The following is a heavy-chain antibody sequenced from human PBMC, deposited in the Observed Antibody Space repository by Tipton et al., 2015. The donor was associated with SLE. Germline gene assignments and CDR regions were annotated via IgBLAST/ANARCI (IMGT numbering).Heavy chain of an antibody. CDR2: VNDGGNI. CDR1: GGSFSGYY. D-gene: IGHD6-13*01. V-gene: IGHV4-34*01. CDR3: RAYSSSWPGDY. Sequence: TLSLTCAVYGGSFSGYYWSWIRQPPGKGLEWIEEVNDGGNINYNPSLMTRVTISGDTSKNQISLRLNSVTAADTAVYYCRAYSSSWPGDYWGQGTLVTVSS. J-gene: IGHJ4*02.